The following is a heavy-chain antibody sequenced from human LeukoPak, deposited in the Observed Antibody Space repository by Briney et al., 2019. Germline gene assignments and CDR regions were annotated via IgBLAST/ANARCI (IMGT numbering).Heavy chain of an antibody. CDR2: ISTSGSTI. CDR1: RFTFSSYE. D-gene: IGHD3-10*01. V-gene: IGHV3-48*03. J-gene: IGHJ4*02. CDR3: ARDAFASGSHDY. Sequence: GGSMRLSCAASRFTFSSYEMNWVRQAPGKGLEWVSYISTSGSTISYADSAEGRFTISRDNAKNSLFLQMNSLTAEDTALYYCARDAFASGSHDYWGQGNLVTVSS.